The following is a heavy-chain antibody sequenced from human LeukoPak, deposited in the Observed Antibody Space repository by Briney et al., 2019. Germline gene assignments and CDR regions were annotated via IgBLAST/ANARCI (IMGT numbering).Heavy chain of an antibody. V-gene: IGHV3-13*01. Sequence: GGSLRLSCAASGFTFRSYDMHWVRHATGKGLEWVSGIGTAGEIYYPGSVKGRFTISRENAKNSLYLQMNSLRAGDTAVYYCARAAYSSTWYSRYFDLWGRGTLVTVSS. J-gene: IGHJ2*01. D-gene: IGHD6-13*01. CDR1: GFTFRSYD. CDR2: IGTAGEI. CDR3: ARAAYSSTWYSRYFDL.